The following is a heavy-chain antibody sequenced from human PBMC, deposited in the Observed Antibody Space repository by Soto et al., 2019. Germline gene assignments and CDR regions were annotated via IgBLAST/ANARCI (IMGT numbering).Heavy chain of an antibody. Sequence: GGSLRLSCAASGFPVSSNYMSWVRQAPGKGLEWVSVIYSGGSIYYADPVKGRFTISRDNSKNTLYLQMNSLRAEDKAVYYCARLPGYSSSWPNDYWGQGT. V-gene: IGHV3-53*01. J-gene: IGHJ4*02. CDR3: ARLPGYSSSWPNDY. CDR1: GFPVSSNY. CDR2: IYSGGSI. D-gene: IGHD6-13*01.